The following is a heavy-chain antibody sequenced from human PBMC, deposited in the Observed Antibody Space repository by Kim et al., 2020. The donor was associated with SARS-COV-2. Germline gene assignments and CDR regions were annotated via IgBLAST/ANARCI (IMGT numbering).Heavy chain of an antibody. J-gene: IGHJ6*02. Sequence: ASVKVSCKASGYTFTSYGISWVRQAPGQGLEWMGWISAYNGNTNYAQKLQGRVTMTTDTSTSTAYMELRSLRSDDTAVYYCAREKVVPAAMRDVCGMDVWGQGTTVTVSS. V-gene: IGHV1-18*01. CDR1: GYTFTSYG. CDR3: AREKVVPAAMRDVCGMDV. CDR2: ISAYNGNT. D-gene: IGHD2-2*01.